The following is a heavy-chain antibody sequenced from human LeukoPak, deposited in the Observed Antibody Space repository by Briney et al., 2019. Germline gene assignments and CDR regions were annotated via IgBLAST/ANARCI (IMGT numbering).Heavy chain of an antibody. D-gene: IGHD1-26*01. Sequence: GGSLRLSCSPSGFTFSNARMSSVPQAPGKGPEWGGRIKTKTDGGTTDYAAPVKGRFTISRNDSKNTLYLQMNSLKTEDTAVYYCTTGRLWELGPHWGEGTLVTVSS. J-gene: IGHJ4*02. CDR2: IKTKTDGGTT. CDR1: GFTFSNAR. V-gene: IGHV3-15*01. CDR3: TTGRLWELGPH.